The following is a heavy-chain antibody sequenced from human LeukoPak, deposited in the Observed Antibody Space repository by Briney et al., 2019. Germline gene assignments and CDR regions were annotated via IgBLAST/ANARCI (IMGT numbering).Heavy chain of an antibody. CDR2: IYYSGST. CDR1: GGSISSYY. J-gene: IGHJ5*02. Sequence: SETLSLTCTVSGGSISSYYWSWIRQPPGKGLEWIGYIYYSGSTNYNPSLKSRVTISVDTSKNQFSLKLSSVTAADTAVYYCARGLVAATLGLRHWFNPWGQGTLVTVSS. CDR3: ARGLVAATLGLRHWFNP. D-gene: IGHD2-15*01. V-gene: IGHV4-59*12.